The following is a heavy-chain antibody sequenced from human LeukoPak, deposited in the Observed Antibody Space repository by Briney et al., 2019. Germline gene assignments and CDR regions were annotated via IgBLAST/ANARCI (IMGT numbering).Heavy chain of an antibody. J-gene: IGHJ4*02. Sequence: GASVKVSCKASGYTFTGYYMHWVRQAPGQGLEWMGIINPSGGSTSYAQKFQGRVTMTRDTSTSTVYIEVSSLRSEDTAVYYCARAEGARREFDYWGQGTLVTVSS. CDR1: GYTFTGYY. D-gene: IGHD1-26*01. CDR3: ARAEGARREFDY. CDR2: INPSGGST. V-gene: IGHV1-46*01.